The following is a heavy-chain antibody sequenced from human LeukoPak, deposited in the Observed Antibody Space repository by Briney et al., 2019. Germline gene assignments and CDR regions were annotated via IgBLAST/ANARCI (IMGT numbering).Heavy chain of an antibody. CDR3: ARRGRVSEYFDP. Sequence: GESLKISCKGSGYSFTSYWIAWVRQMPGRGLEWMGFIYPGDSDTRYSTSFQGQVTISADKSISTAYLQWSSLKAADSAIYYCARRGRVSEYFDPWGQGTLVAVSS. CDR1: GYSFTSYW. J-gene: IGHJ4*02. D-gene: IGHD2-21*01. V-gene: IGHV5-51*01. CDR2: IYPGDSDT.